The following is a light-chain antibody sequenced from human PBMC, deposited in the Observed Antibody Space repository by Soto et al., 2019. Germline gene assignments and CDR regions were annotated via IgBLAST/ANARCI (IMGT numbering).Light chain of an antibody. V-gene: IGLV1-40*01. Sequence: QSVLTQPPSVSGAPGQRVTISCTGGRSNIGAGYDVHWYQQLPGTAPKLLISANNIRPSGVPGRFSGSKSGTSASLAITGLQAEDAADYYCQAYDSSLSVYVFGTGTTVTVL. CDR2: ANN. CDR1: RSNIGAGYD. CDR3: QAYDSSLSVYV. J-gene: IGLJ1*01.